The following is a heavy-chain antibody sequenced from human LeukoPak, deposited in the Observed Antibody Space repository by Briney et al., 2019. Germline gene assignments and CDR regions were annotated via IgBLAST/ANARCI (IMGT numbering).Heavy chain of an antibody. J-gene: IGHJ6*03. CDR1: GFTFTNHA. D-gene: IGHD3-9*01. V-gene: IGHV3-64*01. CDR3: ARAGVIRYVAWLINYYMDV. Sequence: GGSLRLSCAASGFTFTNHAMQWVRQAPGKGLEYVSAISGNGGSTYYANSVKGRFTISRDNSKNTVYLQMDSLRAEDMAVYYCARAGVIRYVAWLINYYMDVWGKGTTVTVAS. CDR2: ISGNGGST.